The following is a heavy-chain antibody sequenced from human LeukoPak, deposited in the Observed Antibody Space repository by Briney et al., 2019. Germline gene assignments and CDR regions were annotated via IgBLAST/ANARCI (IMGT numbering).Heavy chain of an antibody. D-gene: IGHD2-2*01. CDR2: IIPSFGTA. CDR3: ARDSNCSSTSCYYYYYGMDV. CDR1: GGTFSSYA. Sequence: SVKVSCKASGGTFSSYAISWVRQAPGQGLEWMGGIIPSFGTANYAQKFQGRVTITADKSTSTAYMELSSLRSEDTAVYYCARDSNCSSTSCYYYYYGMDVWGQGTTVTVSS. V-gene: IGHV1-69*06. J-gene: IGHJ6*02.